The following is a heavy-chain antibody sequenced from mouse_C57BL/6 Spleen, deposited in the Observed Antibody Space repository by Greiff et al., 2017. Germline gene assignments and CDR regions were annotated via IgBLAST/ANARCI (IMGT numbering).Heavy chain of an antibody. J-gene: IGHJ4*01. V-gene: IGHV1-53*01. CDR3: ARSNSLYYYGSSFYAMDY. CDR2: INPSNGGT. Sequence: QVHVKQPGTELVKPGASVKLSCKASGYTFTSYWMHWVKQRPGQGLEWIGNINPSNGGTNYNEKFKSKATLTVDKSSSTAYMQLSSLTSEDSAVYYCARSNSLYYYGSSFYAMDYWGQGTSVTVSS. D-gene: IGHD1-1*01. CDR1: GYTFTSYW.